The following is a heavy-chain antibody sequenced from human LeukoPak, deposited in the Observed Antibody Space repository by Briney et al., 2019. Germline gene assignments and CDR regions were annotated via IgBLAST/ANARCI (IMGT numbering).Heavy chain of an antibody. CDR3: ARVSFGSQGDFDY. Sequence: PGGSLRLSCAASGFTFSDYYMSWIRQAPGKGLEWVSYISSSSSYTNYADSVKGRFTISRDNAKNSLYLQMNSLRAEDMAVYYCARVSFGSQGDFDYWGQGTLVTVSS. V-gene: IGHV3-11*06. J-gene: IGHJ4*02. CDR2: ISSSSSYT. D-gene: IGHD3-10*01. CDR1: GFTFSDYY.